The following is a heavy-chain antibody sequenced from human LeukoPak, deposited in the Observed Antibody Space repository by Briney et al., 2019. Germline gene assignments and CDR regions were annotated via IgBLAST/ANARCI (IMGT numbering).Heavy chain of an antibody. CDR2: SSAYSGNT. CDR3: ARDIATVVHQD. J-gene: IGHJ4*02. V-gene: IGHV1-18*01. Sequence: ASVRVSCKASGYTFTNYGITWVRQAPGQGLEGMGWSSAYSGNTNYVQKFQGRVTMATDTSTSTAYMELRSLRFDDTAVYYCARDIATVVHQDWGQGTLVTVSS. CDR1: GYTFTNYG. D-gene: IGHD2-2*01.